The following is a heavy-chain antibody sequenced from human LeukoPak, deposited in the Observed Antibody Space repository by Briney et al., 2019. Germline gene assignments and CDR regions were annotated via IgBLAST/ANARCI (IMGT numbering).Heavy chain of an antibody. CDR3: ALTPLSTQWLVLGWFDP. D-gene: IGHD6-19*01. Sequence: TSETLSLTCAVYGGSFSGYYWSWLRQPPGKGLEWIGSIYYSGSTYYNPSLKSRVTISVDTSKNQFSLKLSSVTAADTAVYYCALTPLSTQWLVLGWFDPWGQGTLVTVSS. CDR2: IYYSGST. CDR1: GGSFSGYY. J-gene: IGHJ5*02. V-gene: IGHV4-34*01.